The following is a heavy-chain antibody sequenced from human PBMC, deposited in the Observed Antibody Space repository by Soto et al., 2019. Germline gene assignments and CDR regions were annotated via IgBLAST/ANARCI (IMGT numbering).Heavy chain of an antibody. Sequence: QVQLVQSGAEVKKPGASVKVSCKASGYTFTSYGISWVRQAPGQGLEWMGWISAYNGNTNYAQKLQGRVTMTTDTSTSTAYMELRSLRSDDTAVYYCARASSSWYDRGWNWFDPWGQGTLVTVSS. D-gene: IGHD6-13*01. J-gene: IGHJ5*02. CDR1: GYTFTSYG. CDR3: ARASSSWYDRGWNWFDP. CDR2: ISAYNGNT. V-gene: IGHV1-18*01.